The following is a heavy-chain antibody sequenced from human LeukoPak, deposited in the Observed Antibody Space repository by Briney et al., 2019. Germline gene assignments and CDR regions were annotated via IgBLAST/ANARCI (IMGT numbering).Heavy chain of an antibody. Sequence: GGSLRLSCAASGFTFSSYAMHWVRQAPGKGLECVAVISYDGSNKYYADSVKCRSTISRDNSKNTLYLQMNSLRAEDTAVYYGARDRAAAGKGGNFQHWGQGTLVTVSS. D-gene: IGHD6-13*01. CDR1: GFTFSSYA. J-gene: IGHJ1*01. CDR3: ARDRAAAGKGGNFQH. CDR2: ISYDGSNK. V-gene: IGHV3-30-3*01.